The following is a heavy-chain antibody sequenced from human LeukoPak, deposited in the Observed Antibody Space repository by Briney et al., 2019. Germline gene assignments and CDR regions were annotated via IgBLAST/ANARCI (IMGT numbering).Heavy chain of an antibody. D-gene: IGHD3-22*01. J-gene: IGHJ4*02. CDR2: ISYEGSKI. CDR3: ARDSWDSRGFYSY. V-gene: IGHV3-30*03. CDR1: GFTFSHYD. Sequence: PGGSLRLSCAASGFTFSHYDMRWVRQAPGKGLQWVAHISYEGSKIHYADSVRGRFTISRDNSRNTLWLQMNSLRPEDSAVYYCARDSWDSRGFYSYWGQGALVTVSS.